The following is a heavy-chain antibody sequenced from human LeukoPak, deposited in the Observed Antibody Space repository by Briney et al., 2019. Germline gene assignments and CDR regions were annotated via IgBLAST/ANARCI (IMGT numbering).Heavy chain of an antibody. CDR2: ISAYNGNT. Sequence: ASVKVSCKASGYTFTSYGISWVRQAPGQGLEWMGWISAYNGNTNYAQKLQGRVTMTTDTSTSTAYMELRSLRSHATAVYYCASDEAHYCSSTSCYMGNYYYYGMDVWGQGTTVTVSS. V-gene: IGHV1-18*01. CDR1: GYTFTSYG. J-gene: IGHJ6*02. D-gene: IGHD2-2*02. CDR3: ASDEAHYCSSTSCYMGNYYYYGMDV.